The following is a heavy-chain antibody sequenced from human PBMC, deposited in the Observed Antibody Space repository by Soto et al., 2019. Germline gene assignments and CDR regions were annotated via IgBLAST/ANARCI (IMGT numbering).Heavy chain of an antibody. CDR2: IYYSGNT. D-gene: IGHD3-16*01. CDR3: ARNVARGQYYYYYMDV. V-gene: IGHV4-31*03. CDR1: GGSISSRNYY. Sequence: QVQLRESGPGLVKPSQTLSLTCTVSGGSISSRNYYWSWIHQHPGKGLEWIGYIYYSGNTYYTPSLKSRVTMSVDTSKNQFSLKLTSMTAADTAVYYCARNVARGQYYYYYMDVWGKGTTVTVSS. J-gene: IGHJ6*03.